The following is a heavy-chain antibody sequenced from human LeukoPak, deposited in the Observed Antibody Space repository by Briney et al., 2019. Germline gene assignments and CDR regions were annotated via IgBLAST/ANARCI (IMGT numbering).Heavy chain of an antibody. CDR2: IRSKAYGGTT. Sequence: GGSLRLSCTASGFTFGDYAMSWVRQAPGKGLEWVGFIRSKAYGGTTEYAASVKGRFTISRDDSKSIAYLQMNSLKTEDTAVYYCTRDYCSGGSCYSGLPDYWGQGTLVTVSS. CDR1: GFTFGDYA. CDR3: TRDYCSGGSCYSGLPDY. D-gene: IGHD2-15*01. J-gene: IGHJ4*02. V-gene: IGHV3-49*04.